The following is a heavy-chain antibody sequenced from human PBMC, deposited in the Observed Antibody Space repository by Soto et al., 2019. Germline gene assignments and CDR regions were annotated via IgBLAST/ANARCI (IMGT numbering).Heavy chain of an antibody. CDR3: ARGHLAVVPVASLFDYMDV. Sequence: QVQLVQSGAEVEKPGASVKVSCKASGYTFTNYAVHWVRHAPGQRVEWMGWINAGNGNTRFSQNLQGRVTITRDTSARTVYMELSSLRSEDTAVYYCARGHLAVVPVASLFDYMDVGGKGTTVTVSS. J-gene: IGHJ6*03. V-gene: IGHV1-3*01. D-gene: IGHD2-2*01. CDR2: INAGNGNT. CDR1: GYTFTNYA.